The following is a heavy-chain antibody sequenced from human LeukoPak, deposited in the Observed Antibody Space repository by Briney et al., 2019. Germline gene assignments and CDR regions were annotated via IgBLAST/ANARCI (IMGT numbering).Heavy chain of an antibody. CDR1: GFTFSSYE. Sequence: GGSLRLSCAASGFTFSSYEMNWVRQAPGKGLEWVSYISSSGSTIYYADSVKGRFTISRDNAKNSLYLQMDSLRAEDTAVYYCARGLLRYFGDVWGKGTTVTISS. CDR3: ARGLLRYFGDV. CDR2: ISSSGSTI. V-gene: IGHV3-48*03. J-gene: IGHJ6*04. D-gene: IGHD3-9*01.